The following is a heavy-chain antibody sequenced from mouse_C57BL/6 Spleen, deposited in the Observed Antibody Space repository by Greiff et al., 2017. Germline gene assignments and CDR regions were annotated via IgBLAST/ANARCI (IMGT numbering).Heavy chain of an antibody. CDR3: AGGDITTVVAPRNNAMDY. V-gene: IGHV1-80*01. CDR2: IYPGDGDT. CDR1: GYAFSSYW. J-gene: IGHJ4*01. D-gene: IGHD1-1*01. Sequence: VQLQQSGAELVKPGASVKISCKASGYAFSSYWMHWVKQRPGKGLEWIGQIYPGDGDTNYNGKFKGKATLTADKSSSTAYMQLSSLTSEDSAVYFCAGGDITTVVAPRNNAMDYWGQGTSVTVSS.